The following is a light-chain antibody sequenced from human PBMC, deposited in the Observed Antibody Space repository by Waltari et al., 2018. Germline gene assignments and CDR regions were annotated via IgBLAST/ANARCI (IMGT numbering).Light chain of an antibody. V-gene: IGLV3-21*04. CDR1: KTGSKS. CDR3: LVWHSTIDHQGV. Sequence: SYVVTQSPSVSVAPGETARITRGGDKTGSKSVHWYQQRPGQAPVLVISYDSDRPSGIPERFSGSNSGNTATLTISWVEAEDEADYYCLVWHSTIDHQGVFGGGTKLTVL. J-gene: IGLJ2*01. CDR2: YDS.